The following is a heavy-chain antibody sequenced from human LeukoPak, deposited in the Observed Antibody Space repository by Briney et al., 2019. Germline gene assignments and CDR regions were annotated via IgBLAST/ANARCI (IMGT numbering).Heavy chain of an antibody. Sequence: GGSLRLSCAASGFTFDDYTMHWVRQAPGKGLEWVSLISWDAGSTFYADSVKSRFTISRDNSENSLYLQMNSLRTEDTALYYCAKHREVATIRGYYFDYWGQGTLVTVSS. D-gene: IGHD5-24*01. CDR2: ISWDAGST. V-gene: IGHV3-43*01. CDR3: AKHREVATIRGYYFDY. CDR1: GFTFDDYT. J-gene: IGHJ4*02.